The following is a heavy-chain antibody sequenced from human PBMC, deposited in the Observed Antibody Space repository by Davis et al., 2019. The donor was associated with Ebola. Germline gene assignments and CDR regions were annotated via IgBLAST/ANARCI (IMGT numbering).Heavy chain of an antibody. V-gene: IGHV1-18*01. CDR1: GYTFTSYG. CDR3: ARDLGYCSGGSCYSAGWFDP. D-gene: IGHD2-15*01. CDR2: ISAYNGNT. J-gene: IGHJ5*02. Sequence: ASVKVSCKASGYTFTSYGISWVRQAPGQGLEWMGWISAYNGNTNYAQKLQGRVTMTTDTSTSTAYMELRSLRSDDSAVYYCARDLGYCSGGSCYSAGWFDPWGQGTLVTVSS.